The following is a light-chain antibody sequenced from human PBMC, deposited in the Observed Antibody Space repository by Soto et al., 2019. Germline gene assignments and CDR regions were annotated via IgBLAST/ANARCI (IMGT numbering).Light chain of an antibody. J-gene: IGLJ3*02. CDR3: CSYTSSSTPNWV. CDR1: SSDVGGYNY. CDR2: EVS. V-gene: IGLV2-14*01. Sequence: QSALTQPASVSGSPGQSITISCTGTSSDVGGYNYVSWYQQHPGKAPKLMIYEVSNRPSGVSNRFSGSKSGNTASLTISGLQAEDEADYYCCSYTSSSTPNWVFGGGTKLTVL.